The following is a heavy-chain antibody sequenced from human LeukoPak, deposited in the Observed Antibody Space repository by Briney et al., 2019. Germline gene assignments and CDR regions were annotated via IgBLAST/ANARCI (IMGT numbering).Heavy chain of an antibody. V-gene: IGHV3-30*18. CDR1: GFTFSSYG. J-gene: IGHJ4*02. CDR3: AKGDDDFGDPEGFGYFDY. D-gene: IGHD4-17*01. Sequence: GGSLRLSCAASGFTFSSYGMHWVRQAPGKGLEWVAVISYDGSNKYYADSVKGRFTISRDNSKNTLYLQMNSLRAEDTAVYYCAKGDDDFGDPEGFGYFDYWGQGTLVTVSS. CDR2: ISYDGSNK.